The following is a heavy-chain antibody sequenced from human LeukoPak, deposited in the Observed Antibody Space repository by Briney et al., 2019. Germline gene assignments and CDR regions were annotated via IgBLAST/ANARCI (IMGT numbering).Heavy chain of an antibody. V-gene: IGHV1-46*02. Sequence: ASVKVSCKASGYTFNNHYMYWVRQAPGQGLEWMGVINPSGGSTSYAQKFQGRVTMTRDTSTRTVYVEVNSLRSEDTAVYYCARQGTYSSAIAMGYWGQGTLVTVSS. J-gene: IGHJ4*02. CDR2: INPSGGST. D-gene: IGHD6-19*01. CDR3: ARQGTYSSAIAMGY. CDR1: GYTFNNHY.